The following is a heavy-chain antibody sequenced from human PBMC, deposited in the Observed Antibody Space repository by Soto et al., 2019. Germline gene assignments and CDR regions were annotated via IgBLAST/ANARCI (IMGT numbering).Heavy chain of an antibody. CDR3: AKGDNLVPKTGYAFGP. CDR1: KALITNNTTS. V-gene: IGHV6-1*01. CDR2: TYFRSKWYN. D-gene: IGHD5-12*01. J-gene: IGHJ5*02. Sequence: IFKALITNNTTSWIWIRRYPLNCLVWLGRTYFRSKWYNDYAVSVKSRIIINPDTSNNQFSLQLNSVTPEDTAVYFCAKGDNLVPKTGYAFGPWGQGIMVTV.